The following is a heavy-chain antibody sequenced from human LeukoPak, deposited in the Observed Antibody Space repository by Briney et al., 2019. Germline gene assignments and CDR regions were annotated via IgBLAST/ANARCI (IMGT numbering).Heavy chain of an antibody. CDR3: VKSGGYGLIDY. D-gene: IGHD1-26*01. CDR2: IYYTGNT. V-gene: IGHV4-39*01. Sequence: SETLSLTCAVSGASISGSGYYLGWIRQPPGKGLEWIGNIYYTGNTYYNASLQSRVTISIDTSKNQFSLTLNSVTAADTAMYYCVKSGGYGLIDYWGQGTLVTVSS. CDR1: GASISGSGYY. J-gene: IGHJ4*02.